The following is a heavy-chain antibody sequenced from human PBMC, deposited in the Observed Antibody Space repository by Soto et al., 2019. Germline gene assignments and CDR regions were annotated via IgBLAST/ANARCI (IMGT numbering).Heavy chain of an antibody. D-gene: IGHD4-17*01. CDR2: ISSSRSYI. CDR1: RFTFSSYT. V-gene: IGHV3-21*01. Sequence: GGSLRLSCAASRFTFSSYTMNWVRQAPGKWLEWVSSISSSRSYIYYADSVKGRFTISRDNAKNSLYLKMNSLRAEDTAVYYCARDLGHGDYGDHAFDIWGQGTMVTVSS. J-gene: IGHJ3*02. CDR3: ARDLGHGDYGDHAFDI.